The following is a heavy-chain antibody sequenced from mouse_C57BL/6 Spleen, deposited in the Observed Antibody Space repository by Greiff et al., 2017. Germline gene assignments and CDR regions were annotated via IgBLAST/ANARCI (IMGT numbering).Heavy chain of an antibody. CDR3: ARRGDYEEFFAY. Sequence: QVQLQQSGPELVKPGASVKISCKASGYTFTDYYINWGKQRPGQGLEWIGWILPGSGSTDYNVKFKGKATLTVDKSSSTAYMLLSSLSSEDSAVSFCARRGDYEEFFAYWGQGTLVTVSA. V-gene: IGHV1-75*01. D-gene: IGHD2-13*01. J-gene: IGHJ3*01. CDR1: GYTFTDYY. CDR2: ILPGSGST.